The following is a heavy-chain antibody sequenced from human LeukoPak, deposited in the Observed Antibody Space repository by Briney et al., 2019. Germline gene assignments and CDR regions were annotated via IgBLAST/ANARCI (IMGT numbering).Heavy chain of an antibody. V-gene: IGHV3-48*01. J-gene: IGHJ3*02. CDR2: ISSSSSTI. D-gene: IGHD1-26*01. Sequence: GGSLRLSCAASEFTFSSYSMNWVRQAPGKGLEWVSYISSSSSTIYYADSVKGRFSISRDNAKNSLYLQMNSRRAEDTAVYYCARGGSYYNEAFDIWGQGTMVTVSS. CDR1: EFTFSSYS. CDR3: ARGGSYYNEAFDI.